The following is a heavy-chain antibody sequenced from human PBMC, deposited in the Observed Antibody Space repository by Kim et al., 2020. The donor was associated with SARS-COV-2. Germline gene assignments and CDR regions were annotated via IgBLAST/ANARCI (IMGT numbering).Heavy chain of an antibody. J-gene: IGHJ5*02. Sequence: GGSLRLSCAASGFTFSSYAMHWVRQAPGKGLEWVAVISYDGSNKYYADSVKGRFTISRDNSKNTLYLQMNSLRAEDTAVYYCARDGSYYYDSSGYILGWFDPWGQGTLVTVSS. CDR3: ARDGSYYYDSSGYILGWFDP. D-gene: IGHD3-22*01. V-gene: IGHV3-30*04. CDR1: GFTFSSYA. CDR2: ISYDGSNK.